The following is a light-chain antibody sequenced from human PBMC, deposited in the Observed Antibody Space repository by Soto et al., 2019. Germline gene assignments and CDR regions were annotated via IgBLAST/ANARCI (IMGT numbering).Light chain of an antibody. CDR2: GAS. CDR3: QQRDKWPRT. CDR1: QSVGNY. J-gene: IGKJ2*01. V-gene: IGKV3-11*01. Sequence: EIVLTQSPATLSLSPGERATLSCRASQSVGNYLAWYQHKPGQAPRLLIYGASNRATDIPGRFSGRGSGTDFTLTISSLESGDSAVYYCQQRDKWPRTFGQGTKLEIK.